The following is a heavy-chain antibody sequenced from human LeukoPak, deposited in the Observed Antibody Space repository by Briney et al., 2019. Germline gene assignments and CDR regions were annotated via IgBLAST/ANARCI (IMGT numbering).Heavy chain of an antibody. D-gene: IGHD1-26*01. J-gene: IGHJ4*02. CDR1: GFTFSNYA. V-gene: IGHV3-23*01. CDR2: ISTSGGST. CDR3: ARDRLVGATTVSF. Sequence: PGGSLRLSCAASGFTFSNYAMSWVRQAPGKGLEWVSVISTSGGSTHYADSVKGRFTISRDNAKNSLYLQMNSLRAEDTAVYYCARDRLVGATTVSFWGQGTLVTVSS.